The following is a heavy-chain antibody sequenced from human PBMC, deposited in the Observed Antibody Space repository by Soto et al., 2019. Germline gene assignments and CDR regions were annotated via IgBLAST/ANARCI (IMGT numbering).Heavy chain of an antibody. D-gene: IGHD2-21*01. Sequence: EVKLVESGGGLVQPGGSLRLSCAASGFTFSSYAMHWVRQAPGKGLEYVSVITSSGGNTDYASSVKGRFTISRDNSKNTLYLQMGSLRVEDMAVYYCARRIPFGYGMDVWGQGTTVTVSS. V-gene: IGHV3-64*01. CDR3: ARRIPFGYGMDV. CDR2: ITSSGGNT. CDR1: GFTFSSYA. J-gene: IGHJ6*02.